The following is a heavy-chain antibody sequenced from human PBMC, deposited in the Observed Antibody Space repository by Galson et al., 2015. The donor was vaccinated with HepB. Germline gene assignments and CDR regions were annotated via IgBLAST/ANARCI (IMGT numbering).Heavy chain of an antibody. Sequence: SLRLSCAASGFTFSSYGMHWVRQAPGKGLEWVAVISYDGSNRYYADSVKGRFTISRDKFENTVYLQMNSLRAEDTAVYHCAKDGGAGNYWPDYYYYGMAAWGQGTTVTVSS. D-gene: IGHD3-10*01. V-gene: IGHV3-30*18. CDR2: ISYDGSNR. J-gene: IGHJ6*02. CDR1: GFTFSSYG. CDR3: AKDGGAGNYWPDYYYYGMAA.